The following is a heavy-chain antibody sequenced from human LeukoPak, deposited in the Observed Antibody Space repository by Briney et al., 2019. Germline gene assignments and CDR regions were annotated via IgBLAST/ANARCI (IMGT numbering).Heavy chain of an antibody. V-gene: IGHV4-59*01. Sequence: RPSETLSLTCTVSGGSISSYYWSWIRQPPGKGLEWIGYIYYSGSTNYNPSLKSRVTISVDTSKNQFSLKLSSVTAADTAVYYCARVRGVTDSYGYKFDPWGQGTLVTVSS. D-gene: IGHD5-18*01. CDR2: IYYSGST. CDR1: GGSISSYY. CDR3: ARVRGVTDSYGYKFDP. J-gene: IGHJ5*02.